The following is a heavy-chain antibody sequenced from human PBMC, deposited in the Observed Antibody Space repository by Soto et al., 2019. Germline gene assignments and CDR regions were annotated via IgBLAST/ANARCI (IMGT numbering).Heavy chain of an antibody. Sequence: SGPTLVNPTQTLTLTCTFSGFSLSTSGMCVSWIRQPPGKALEWLALIDWDDDKYYSTSLKTRLTISKDTSKNQVVLTMTNMDPVDTATYYCARALTYYDFWSGYFEDYYYYGMDVWGQGTTVTVSS. V-gene: IGHV2-70*01. CDR2: IDWDDDK. CDR1: GFSLSTSGMC. D-gene: IGHD3-3*01. CDR3: ARALTYYDFWSGYFEDYYYYGMDV. J-gene: IGHJ6*02.